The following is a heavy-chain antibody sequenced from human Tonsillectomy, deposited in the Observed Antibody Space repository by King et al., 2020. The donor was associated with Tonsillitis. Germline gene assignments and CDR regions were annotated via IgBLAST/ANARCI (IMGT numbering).Heavy chain of an antibody. V-gene: IGHV3-7*01. D-gene: IGHD5-12*01. CDR3: ASTGATAGTAYYYYGMDV. J-gene: IGHJ6*02. CDR2: INQDGSEK. CDR1: GFTFRSFW. Sequence: VQLVESGGGLVQPGGSLRLSCAASGFTFRSFWMSWVCQAPGKGLEWVANINQDGSEKYYVDSVKGRFTISRDNAKNSLYLQMSSLRAEDTAVYYCASTGATAGTAYYYYGMDVWGQGTMVTVSS.